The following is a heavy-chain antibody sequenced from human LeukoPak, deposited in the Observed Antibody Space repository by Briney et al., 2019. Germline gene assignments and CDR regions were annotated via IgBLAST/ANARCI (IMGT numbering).Heavy chain of an antibody. J-gene: IGHJ4*02. CDR1: GFTFSDCD. V-gene: IGHV3-21*01. CDR2: ISYRTSHI. CDR3: GRAFPPLRTAAAGDY. D-gene: IGHD6-13*01. Sequence: GGSLRLSCTASGFTFSDCDMIWFRQAPGKGLEWVSSISYRTSHIYYADSVKGRLTISRDNAKNSLYLQMDSLRAEDTAVYFCGRAFPPLRTAAAGDYWGQGTLVTVSS.